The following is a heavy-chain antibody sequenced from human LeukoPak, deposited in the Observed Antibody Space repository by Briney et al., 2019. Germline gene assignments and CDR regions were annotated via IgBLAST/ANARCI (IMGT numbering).Heavy chain of an antibody. CDR1: GFTFSDYW. CDR2: INPDGTST. J-gene: IGHJ4*02. D-gene: IGHD7-27*01. Sequence: GGSLRLSCAAPGFTFSDYWMHWVRQAPGKGPAWVSRINPDGTSTSYADSVKGRFTISRDNAKNTLYLQVSSVRAEDTAVYYCARDMWGTFDYWGQGTLVTVSS. CDR3: ARDMWGTFDY. V-gene: IGHV3-74*01.